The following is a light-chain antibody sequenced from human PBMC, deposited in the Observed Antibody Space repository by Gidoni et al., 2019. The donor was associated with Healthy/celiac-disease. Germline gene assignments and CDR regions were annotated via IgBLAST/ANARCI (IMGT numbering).Light chain of an antibody. CDR3: QKYNSGFT. J-gene: IGKJ3*01. CDR2: AAS. V-gene: IGKV1-27*01. CDR1: QGISNY. Sequence: DIQMTPSPSSLSASVGDRVTITCRASQGISNYLAWYQQKPGKVPKLLIYAASTLQSGVPSRFSGSGSGTDFTLTISSLQPEDVATYYCQKYNSGFTFGPGTKVDIK.